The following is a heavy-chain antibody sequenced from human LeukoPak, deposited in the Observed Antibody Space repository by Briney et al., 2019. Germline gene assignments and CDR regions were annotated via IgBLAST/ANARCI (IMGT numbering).Heavy chain of an antibody. V-gene: IGHV1-2*02. J-gene: IGHJ6*02. CDR2: INPNSGGT. D-gene: IGHD5-24*01. CDR3: ARERDLYYYYGMDV. CDR1: GYTFTSYY. Sequence: GASVKVSCKASGYTFTSYYMHWVRQAPGQGLEWMGWINPNSGGTNYAQKFQGRVTMTRDTSISTAYMELSRLRSDDTAVYYCARERDLYYYYGMDVWGQGTTVTVSS.